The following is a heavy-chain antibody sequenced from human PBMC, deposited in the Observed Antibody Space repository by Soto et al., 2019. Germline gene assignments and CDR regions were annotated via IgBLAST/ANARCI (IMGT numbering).Heavy chain of an antibody. J-gene: IGHJ5*02. CDR2: ISHDGFNT. V-gene: IGHV3-30*18. CDR3: AKEPPHIAAGGIDA. CDR1: GFPFSSYG. D-gene: IGHD6-13*01. Sequence: QVQLVESGGGVVQPGRSLRLSCAVSGFPFSSYGMHWVRQAPGKGLEWVAFISHDGFNTYYGDSVKGRFTISRDNSENTLYLQMNSLRVADTAVYYCAKEPPHIAAGGIDAWGQGTLVTVSS.